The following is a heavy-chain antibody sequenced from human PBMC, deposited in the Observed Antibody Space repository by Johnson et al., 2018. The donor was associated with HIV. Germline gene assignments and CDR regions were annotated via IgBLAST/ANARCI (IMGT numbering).Heavy chain of an antibody. J-gene: IGHJ3*02. CDR2: ISSDGSNK. Sequence: VQLVESGGGVVRPGGSLRLSCAASGFTFSSYWMSWVRQAPGKGLEWVAVISSDGSNKYYADSVKGRFTISRDNAKNSLYLQMNSLRAEDTALYYCARDRYDSSGSLGTFDIWGQGTMVTVSS. V-gene: IGHV3-30*03. D-gene: IGHD3-22*01. CDR1: GFTFSSYW. CDR3: ARDRYDSSGSLGTFDI.